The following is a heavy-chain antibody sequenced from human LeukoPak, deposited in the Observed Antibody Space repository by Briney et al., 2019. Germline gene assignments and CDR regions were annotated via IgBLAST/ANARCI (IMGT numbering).Heavy chain of an antibody. J-gene: IGHJ4*02. CDR1: GGSFSDYY. Sequence: SETLSLTCAVYGGSFSDYYWSWIRQPPGRGLEWIGEINHSGSTNYNPSLKSRVTMSVDTSKNQFSMKLNSVTAADTAVYYCAKDRDSSSWYVRDRGVFDYWGQGTLVTVSS. V-gene: IGHV4-34*01. D-gene: IGHD6-13*01. CDR3: AKDRDSSSWYVRDRGVFDY. CDR2: INHSGST.